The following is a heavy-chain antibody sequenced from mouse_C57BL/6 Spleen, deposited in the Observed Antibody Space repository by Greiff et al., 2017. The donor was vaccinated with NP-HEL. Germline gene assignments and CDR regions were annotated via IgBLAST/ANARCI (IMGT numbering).Heavy chain of an antibody. D-gene: IGHD2-2*01. J-gene: IGHJ2*01. CDR1: GYAFSSSW. V-gene: IGHV1-82*01. Sequence: QVQLQQSGPELVKPGASVKISCKASGYAFSSSWMNWVKQRPGKGLEWIGRIYPGDGDTNYNGKFKGKATLTADKSSSTAYMQLSSLTSEDSAVYFCARSGYGYGYFDYWGQGTTLTVSS. CDR2: IYPGDGDT. CDR3: ARSGYGYGYFDY.